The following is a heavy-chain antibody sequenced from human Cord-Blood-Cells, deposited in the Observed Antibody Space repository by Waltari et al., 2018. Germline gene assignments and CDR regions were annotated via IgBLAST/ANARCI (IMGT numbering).Heavy chain of an antibody. D-gene: IGHD3-3*01. J-gene: IGHJ4*02. V-gene: IGHV3-30*18. CDR2: ISYDGSNK. CDR3: AKDTDDFWSGYLDY. CDR1: GCTFSSYG. Sequence: QVQLVESGGGVVQSGRTLRLSCAAAGCTFSSYGMHWVSPAPGKGLEWVAVISYDGSNKYYADSVKGLFTISRDNSKNTLYLQMNSLRAEDTAVYYCAKDTDDFWSGYLDYWGQGTLVTVSS.